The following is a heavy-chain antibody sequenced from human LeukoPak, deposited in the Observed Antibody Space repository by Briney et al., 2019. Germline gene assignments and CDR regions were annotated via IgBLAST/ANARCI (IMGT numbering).Heavy chain of an antibody. V-gene: IGHV4-59*08. CDR3: ARLKEGIDY. J-gene: IGHJ4*02. CDR2: IYYSGNT. Sequence: KPSETLSLTCTVSGVSISGYYWSWIRQPPGKGLEWIGYIYYSGNTYYNPSLKSRVTISVDTSKNQFSLKLSSVTAADTAVYYCARLKEGIDYWGQGTLVTVSS. CDR1: GVSISGYY. D-gene: IGHD3-10*01.